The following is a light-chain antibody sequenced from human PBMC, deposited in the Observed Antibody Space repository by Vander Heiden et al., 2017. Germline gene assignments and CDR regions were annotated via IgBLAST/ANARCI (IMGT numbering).Light chain of an antibody. V-gene: IGLV3-25*03. Sequence: SYELTQPPSVSVSPGQTARITCSGDAFPKQYAYWYQQKPGQAPVLVIYKDSERASGIPERFSGSSSGTTVTLTISGVQAEDEAYYYCHSADSSGSHGVFGGGTKLTVL. CDR1: AFPKQY. CDR2: KDS. J-gene: IGLJ3*02. CDR3: HSADSSGSHGV.